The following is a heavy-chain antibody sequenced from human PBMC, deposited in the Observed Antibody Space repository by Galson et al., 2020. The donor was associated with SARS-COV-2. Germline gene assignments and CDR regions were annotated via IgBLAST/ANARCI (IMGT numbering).Heavy chain of an antibody. D-gene: IGHD2-2*01. CDR1: GFTFSSYA. Sequence: GGSLRLSCAASGFTFSSYAMSWVRQAPGKGLEWVSAISGSGGSTYYADSVKGRFTISRDNSKNTLYLQMNSLRAEDTAVYYCAKYIVVVPAAESDDAVDIWGQGTMVTVSS. V-gene: IGHV3-23*01. CDR2: ISGSGGST. CDR3: AKYIVVVPAAESDDAVDI. J-gene: IGHJ3*02.